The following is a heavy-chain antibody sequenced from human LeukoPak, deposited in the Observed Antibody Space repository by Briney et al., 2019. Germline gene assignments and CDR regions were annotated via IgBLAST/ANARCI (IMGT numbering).Heavy chain of an antibody. CDR1: GFTVSSNY. Sequence: GGSLRLSCAASGFTVSSNYMSWVRQAPGNGLEWVSVLYSGGSTYYADSVKGRFTISRDNSKNTLYLQMNSLRAEDTAVYYCAKAPHSELLVIDFWGQGTLVTVSS. CDR3: AKAPHSELLVIDF. J-gene: IGHJ4*02. V-gene: IGHV3-66*01. D-gene: IGHD1-7*01. CDR2: LYSGGST.